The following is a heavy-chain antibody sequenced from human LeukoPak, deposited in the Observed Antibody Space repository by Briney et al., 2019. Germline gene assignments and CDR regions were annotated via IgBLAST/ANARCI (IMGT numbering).Heavy chain of an antibody. V-gene: IGHV1-46*01. Sequence: ASVKVSCKASGYTFTSYYMHWVRQAPGQGLEWMGIINPSGGSTSYAQKFQGRVTMTRNTSISTAYMELSSLRSEDTAVYYCARSRHSSGWQKPDWFDPWGQGTLVTVSS. CDR1: GYTFTSYY. J-gene: IGHJ5*02. CDR3: ARSRHSSGWQKPDWFDP. D-gene: IGHD6-19*01. CDR2: INPSGGST.